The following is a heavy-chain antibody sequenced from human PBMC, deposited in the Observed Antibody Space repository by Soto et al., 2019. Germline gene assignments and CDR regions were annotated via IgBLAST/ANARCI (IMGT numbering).Heavy chain of an antibody. CDR3: ARRGPGTYFDY. V-gene: IGHV3-23*01. CDR1: GFTFSSYA. CDR2: VSGSGGST. J-gene: IGHJ4*02. D-gene: IGHD6-13*01. Sequence: EVQLLESGGGLVQPGGSLRLSCAASGFTFSSYAMNWVRQAPGKGLEWVSVVSGSGGSTYYAESVQGRFTISRDNSKNTLYPQMNSLRAEDTAIYYCARRGPGTYFDYWGQGTLVTVSS.